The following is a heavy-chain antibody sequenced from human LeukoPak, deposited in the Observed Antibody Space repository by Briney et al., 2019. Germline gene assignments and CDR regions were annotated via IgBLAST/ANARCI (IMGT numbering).Heavy chain of an antibody. CDR3: AKGEAAAAGGFDY. V-gene: IGHV3-23*01. D-gene: IGHD6-13*01. CDR1: GFTFSTYA. J-gene: IGHJ4*02. Sequence: QSGGSLRLSCAASGFTFSTYAMSWVRQAPGKGLEWVSAIRGRDFRTYYADSVKGRFTISSDSAKNTLYLEMSGLRAEDTAMYFCAKGEAAAAGGFDYWGQGALVTVSS. CDR2: IRGRDFRT.